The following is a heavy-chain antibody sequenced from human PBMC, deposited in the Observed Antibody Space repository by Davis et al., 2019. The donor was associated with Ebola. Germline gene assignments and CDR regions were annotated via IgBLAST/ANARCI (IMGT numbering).Heavy chain of an antibody. V-gene: IGHV1-69*06. Sequence: AASVKVSCKASGGTFSSYAISWVRQAPGQGLEWMGGIIPIFGTANYAQKFQGRVTITADKSTSTAYMELSSLRSEDTAVYYCARVMGRYYYYGMDVWGQGTTVTVSS. CDR3: ARVMGRYYYYGMDV. CDR2: IIPIFGTA. J-gene: IGHJ6*02. D-gene: IGHD2-8*01. CDR1: GGTFSSYA.